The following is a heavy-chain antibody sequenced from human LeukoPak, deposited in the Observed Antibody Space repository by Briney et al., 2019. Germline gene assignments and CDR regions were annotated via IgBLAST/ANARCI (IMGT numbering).Heavy chain of an antibody. CDR2: IIPIFGTA. Sequence: ASVKVSCKASGGTFISYAISWVRQAPGQGLEWMGGIIPIFGTANYAQKLQGRVTMTTDTSTSTAYMELRSLRSDDTAVYYCARGSIMITFGGVSDYWGQGTLVTVSS. CDR3: ARGSIMITFGGVSDY. CDR1: GGTFISYA. J-gene: IGHJ4*02. V-gene: IGHV1-69*05. D-gene: IGHD3-16*01.